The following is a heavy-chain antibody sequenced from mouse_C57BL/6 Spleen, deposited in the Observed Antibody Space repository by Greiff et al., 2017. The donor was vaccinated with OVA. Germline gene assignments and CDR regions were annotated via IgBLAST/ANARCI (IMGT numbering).Heavy chain of an antibody. J-gene: IGHJ4*01. CDR2: IYPGDGDT. V-gene: IGHV1-80*01. CDR3: ARSRGTSKGGLDAMDY. CDR1: GYAFSSYW. D-gene: IGHD1-3*01. Sequence: VQRVESGAELVKPGASVKISCKASGYAFSSYWMNWVKQRPGKGLEWIGQIYPGDGDTNYNGKFKGKATLTADKSSSTAYMQLSSLTSEDSAVYFCARSRGTSKGGLDAMDYWGQGTSVTVSS.